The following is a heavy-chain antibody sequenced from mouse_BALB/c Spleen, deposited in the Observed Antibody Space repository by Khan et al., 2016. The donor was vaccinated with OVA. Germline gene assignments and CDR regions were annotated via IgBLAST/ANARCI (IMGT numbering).Heavy chain of an antibody. J-gene: IGHJ3*01. V-gene: IGHV3-2*02. CDR3: ARKDYYDYDPFPY. Sequence: QLEESGPGLVKPSQSLSLTCTVTGYSITSEYTWNWIRQFPGNKLEWMGFISYSGNTRYNPSLKSRISITRDTSKNQFFLQLNSVTSEDTATYSCARKDYYDYDPFPYWGQGTLVTVSA. CDR1: GYSITSEYT. CDR2: ISYSGNT. D-gene: IGHD2-4*01.